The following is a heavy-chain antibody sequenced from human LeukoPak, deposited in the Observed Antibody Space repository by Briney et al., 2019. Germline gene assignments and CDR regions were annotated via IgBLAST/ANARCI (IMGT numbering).Heavy chain of an antibody. D-gene: IGHD7-27*01. V-gene: IGHV3-53*01. Sequence: GGSLRLSCAASGFTVSSNYMSWVRQAPGKGLEWVSVIYSGGSTYYADSVKGRFTISRDNSKNTLYLQMNSLRAEDTAVYYCARDPLTGDPLSFGYWGQGTLVTVSS. CDR2: IYSGGST. CDR1: GFTVSSNY. J-gene: IGHJ4*02. CDR3: ARDPLTGDPLSFGY.